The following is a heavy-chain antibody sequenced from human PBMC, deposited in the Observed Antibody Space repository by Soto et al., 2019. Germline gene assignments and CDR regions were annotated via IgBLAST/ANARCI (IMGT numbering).Heavy chain of an antibody. CDR2: ISGSGGST. J-gene: IGHJ6*02. CDR3: AKGRRERFLEWLPPSYGMDV. CDR1: GFTFSSYA. D-gene: IGHD3-3*01. V-gene: IGHV3-23*01. Sequence: PGGSLRLSCAASGFTFSSYAMSWVRQAPGKGLEWVSAISGSGGSTYYADSVKGRFTISRDNSKNTLYLQMNSLRAEDTAVYYCAKGRRERFLEWLPPSYGMDVWGQGTTVTVSS.